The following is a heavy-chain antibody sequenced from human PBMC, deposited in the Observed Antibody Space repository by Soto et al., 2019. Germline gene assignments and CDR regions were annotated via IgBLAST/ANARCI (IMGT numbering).Heavy chain of an antibody. CDR3: ARDPSTGDLGFHY. Sequence: QVQLVESGGGVVQPGRSLRLSCAASGFTFSSYGMHWVRQAPGKGLEWVAVIWYDGSNKYYADSVKGRFTISRDNSKKTLYLQMTSWRAEDRVVYYGARDPSTGDLGFHYWGQGTLVTVP. CDR2: IWYDGSNK. V-gene: IGHV3-33*01. D-gene: IGHD7-27*01. J-gene: IGHJ4*02. CDR1: GFTFSSYG.